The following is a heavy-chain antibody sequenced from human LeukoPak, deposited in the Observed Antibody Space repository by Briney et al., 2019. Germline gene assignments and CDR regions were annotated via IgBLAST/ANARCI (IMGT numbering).Heavy chain of an antibody. V-gene: IGHV1-2*02. CDR1: GYTFTGYY. Sequence: ASVKVSCKTSGYTFTGYYMHWVRQAPGQGLEWMGWINPNSGGTNYAQKFEGRVTMTRDTSISTAYMELSRRRSDDTAVYYCATLHQMHSSGWRGYFDDWGQGTLVTAAS. CDR3: ATLHQMHSSGWRGYFDD. CDR2: INPNSGGT. D-gene: IGHD6-19*01. J-gene: IGHJ4*02.